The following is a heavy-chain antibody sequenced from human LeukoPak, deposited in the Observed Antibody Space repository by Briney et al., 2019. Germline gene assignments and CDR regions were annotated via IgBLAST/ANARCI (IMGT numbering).Heavy chain of an antibody. CDR3: ARDTTYYGSGSYYSDAFDI. D-gene: IGHD3-10*01. J-gene: IGHJ3*02. CDR2: IKQDGSET. V-gene: IGHV3-7*03. CDR1: GFTFSSYW. Sequence: AGGSLRLSCAASGFTFSSYWMSWVRQAPGKGLEWVANIKQDGSETYYVDSVKGRFTISRDNAKNSLYLQMNSLRAEDTAVYYCARDTTYYGSGSYYSDAFDIWGQGTMVTVSS.